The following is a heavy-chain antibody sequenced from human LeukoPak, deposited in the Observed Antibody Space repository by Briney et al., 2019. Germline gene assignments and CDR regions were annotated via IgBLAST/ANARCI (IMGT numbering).Heavy chain of an antibody. V-gene: IGHV3-30*04. CDR3: ARDLGNYYYDSSGYYSI. Sequence: GGSLRLSCAASGFTFSSYAMHWVRQAPGKGLEWVAVISYDGSNKYYADSVKGRFTISRDNAKNSLYLQMNSLRAEDTAVYYCARDLGNYYYDSSGYYSIWGQGTMVTVSS. J-gene: IGHJ3*02. CDR2: ISYDGSNK. D-gene: IGHD3-22*01. CDR1: GFTFSSYA.